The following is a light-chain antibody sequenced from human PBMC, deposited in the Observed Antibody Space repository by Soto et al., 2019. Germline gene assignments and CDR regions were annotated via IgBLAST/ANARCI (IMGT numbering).Light chain of an antibody. CDR1: SNDIGNYDY. Sequence: QSALTQPPSASGSPGQSLTISCSGTSNDIGNYDYVSWYQLHPGKAPKLMIFEVTKRPPGVPDRFSGSKSGNTASLTVSGLQAEDEADYYCSSFADSNTLLFGGGTKVTVL. CDR2: EVT. J-gene: IGLJ2*01. V-gene: IGLV2-8*01. CDR3: SSFADSNTLL.